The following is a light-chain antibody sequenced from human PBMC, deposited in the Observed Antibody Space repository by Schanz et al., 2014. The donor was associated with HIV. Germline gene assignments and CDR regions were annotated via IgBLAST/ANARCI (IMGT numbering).Light chain of an antibody. CDR3: QQYNSYSRT. Sequence: DIQMTQSPSNLSASVGDRVTITCRASQSVDRWLAWYQQKPGRAPKLLIYRASNLETGVPSRFSGSGSGTEFTLTISSLQPDDLATYYCQQYNSYSRTFGQGTKVEIK. J-gene: IGKJ1*01. CDR2: RAS. V-gene: IGKV1-5*03. CDR1: QSVDRW.